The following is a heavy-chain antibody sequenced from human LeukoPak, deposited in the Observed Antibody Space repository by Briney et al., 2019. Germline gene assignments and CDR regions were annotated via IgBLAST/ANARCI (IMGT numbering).Heavy chain of an antibody. CDR1: GFTLSSYA. D-gene: IGHD3-10*01. V-gene: IGHV3-23*01. CDR3: AKGDYYGSGSRSYYMDV. J-gene: IGHJ6*03. CDR2: ISGSGGST. Sequence: PGGSLRLSCAASGFTLSSYAMSWVRQAPGKGLEWVSAISGSGGSTYYADSVKGRFTISRDNSKNTLYLQMNSLRAEDTAVYYCAKGDYYGSGSRSYYMDVWGKGATVTVSS.